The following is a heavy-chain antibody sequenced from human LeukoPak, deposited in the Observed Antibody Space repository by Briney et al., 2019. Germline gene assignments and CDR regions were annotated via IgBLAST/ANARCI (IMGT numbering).Heavy chain of an antibody. D-gene: IGHD3-10*01. CDR1: GFSFSYSG. CDR3: AKGGSDTSKYYFDY. V-gene: IGHV3-30*02. J-gene: IGHJ4*02. CDR2: VWFGESVQ. Sequence: GGSLRLSCAASGFSFSYSGMHWVRQAPGKGLEWVASVWFGESVQSYSDSVKGRFTISRDNSKNTVWLEMNSLRVEDTAVYYCAKGGSDTSKYYFDYWGQGTQVTVSS.